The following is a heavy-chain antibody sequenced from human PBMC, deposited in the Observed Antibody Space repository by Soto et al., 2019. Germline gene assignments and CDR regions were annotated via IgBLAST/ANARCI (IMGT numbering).Heavy chain of an antibody. J-gene: IGHJ4*02. CDR2: ISYDGSNK. CDR3: ARAWEFDY. D-gene: IGHD1-26*01. CDR1: GFTFSSYG. V-gene: IGHV3-30*03. Sequence: QVQLVESGGGVVQPGRSLRLSCAASGFTFSSYGMHWVRQAPGKGLEWVAVISYDGSNKYYSDSVKGRFTISSDNSKNKLYLQLNSQRAEDTAVYYCARAWEFDYWGQGTLVTVSS.